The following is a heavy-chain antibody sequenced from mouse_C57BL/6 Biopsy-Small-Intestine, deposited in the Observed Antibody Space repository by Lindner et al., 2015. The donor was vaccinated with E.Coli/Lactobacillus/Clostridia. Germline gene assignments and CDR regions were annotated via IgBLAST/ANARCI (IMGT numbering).Heavy chain of an antibody. CDR1: GYIFISYG. J-gene: IGHJ2*01. CDR2: IYPRSGNT. CDR3: ARRGITTVVALDY. D-gene: IGHD1-1*01. Sequence: VQLQESGAELARPGASVKLSCKASGYIFISYGISWVKQRTGQGLEWIGEIYPRSGNTYYKEKFKGKATLTADKSSSTAYMELRSLTSEDSAVYFCARRGITTVVALDYWGQGTTLTVSS. V-gene: IGHV1-81*01.